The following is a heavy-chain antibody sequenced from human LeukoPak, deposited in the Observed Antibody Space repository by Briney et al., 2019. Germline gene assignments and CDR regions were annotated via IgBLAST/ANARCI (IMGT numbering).Heavy chain of an antibody. Sequence: GGSLRLSCAASGFTFSSYAMSWVRQAPGKGLEWVSGITGSGGSTYYADSVKGRFTISRDNSKNTLYLQMNSLRAEDTAVYYCARAGGPEDDFDWLLSYYYMDVWGKGTTVTVSS. J-gene: IGHJ6*03. V-gene: IGHV3-23*01. D-gene: IGHD3-9*01. CDR3: ARAGGPEDDFDWLLSYYYMDV. CDR2: ITGSGGST. CDR1: GFTFSSYA.